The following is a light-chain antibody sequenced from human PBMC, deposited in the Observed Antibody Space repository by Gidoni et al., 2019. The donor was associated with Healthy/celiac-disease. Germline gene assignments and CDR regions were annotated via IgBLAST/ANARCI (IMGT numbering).Light chain of an antibody. V-gene: IGKV1-13*02. J-gene: IGKJ1*01. CDR3: HHSNSYPQT. CDR1: QGINSA. CDR2: HAS. Sequence: AIQLTQSPSSLSASVGDRDTITCRASQGINSALAWYQQKPGKAPDLLTYHASTLESGVPSRFSGSGAGTDFTLTISSLQPEDFATYYCHHSNSYPQTFGQGTKVEIK.